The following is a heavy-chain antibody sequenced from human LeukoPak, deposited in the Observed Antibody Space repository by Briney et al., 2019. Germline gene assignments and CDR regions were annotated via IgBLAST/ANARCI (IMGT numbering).Heavy chain of an antibody. CDR3: AKGTRYCRGGSCYSAPFDY. J-gene: IGHJ4*02. CDR2: ISDSGGST. D-gene: IGHD2-15*01. V-gene: IGHV3-23*01. CDR1: GFTFSSYA. Sequence: GGSLRLSCAASGFTFSSYAMSWVRQAPGKGLEWVSLISDSGGSTYYADSVKGRFTISRDNSKNTLYLQMNSLRADDTAVYYCAKGTRYCRGGSCYSAPFDYWGQGTLVTVSS.